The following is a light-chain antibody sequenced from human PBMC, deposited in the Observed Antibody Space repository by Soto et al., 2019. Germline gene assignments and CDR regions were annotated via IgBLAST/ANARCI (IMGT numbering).Light chain of an antibody. J-gene: IGLJ1*01. CDR3: CSYAGNYTYV. CDR2: DVT. CDR1: SSDVGGYNY. Sequence: QSALTQPRSVSGSPGQSVTISCTGTSSDVGGYNYVSWYQQNPGKAPKLMIHDVTKRPSGVPDRFSGSKSGNTASLTISVLQAEDEADYYCCSYAGNYTYVFGTGTKLTVL. V-gene: IGLV2-11*01.